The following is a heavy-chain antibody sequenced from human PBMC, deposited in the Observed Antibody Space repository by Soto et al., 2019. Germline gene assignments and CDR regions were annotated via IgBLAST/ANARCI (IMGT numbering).Heavy chain of an antibody. D-gene: IGHD6-19*01. CDR3: AKQGIEVAGTDYFDY. CDR1: GFIFRSYG. CDR2: ISHDGSNA. Sequence: QVQLVESGGGVVQPGKSLRLSCAAAGFIFRSYGVHWVRQAPGKGLEWVAVISHDGSNAYYADAVNGRFTISRDNAKNTVYLQMNSLRAEATAVYYCAKQGIEVAGTDYFDYWGQGALVTVAS. V-gene: IGHV3-30*18. J-gene: IGHJ4*02.